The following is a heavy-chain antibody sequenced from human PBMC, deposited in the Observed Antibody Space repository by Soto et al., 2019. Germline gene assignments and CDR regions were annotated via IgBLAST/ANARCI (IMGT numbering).Heavy chain of an antibody. CDR3: AHKGPEDWPLDY. CDR1: GFSLSTSGVG. D-gene: IGHD3-9*01. CDR2: IYWDDSK. J-gene: IGHJ4*02. V-gene: IGHV2-5*02. Sequence: QITLKESGPTLVRPTQTLTLTCAFSGFSLSTSGVGVGWIRQPPGKALEWLAVIYWDDSKHYSQSLRSRLTITKDTSKIQVVLTMTNMDPMDTGTYYCAHKGPEDWPLDYWGQGTLVTVSS.